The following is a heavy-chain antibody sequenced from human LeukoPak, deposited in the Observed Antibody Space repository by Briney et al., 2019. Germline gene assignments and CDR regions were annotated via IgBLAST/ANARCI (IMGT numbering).Heavy chain of an antibody. CDR1: GFTFSHYG. V-gene: IGHV3-33*01. CDR2: IWEDGSHK. CDR3: ARDDILTGYTIDY. D-gene: IGHD3-9*01. Sequence: GGSLRLSCAVSGFTFSHYGMDSVRQAAGKGLEWLAVIWEDGSHKYYADSVKDRFTISRDDSENTLYLQMNSLRAEDTAVYYCARDDILTGYTIDYWGQGTLVTVSS. J-gene: IGHJ4*02.